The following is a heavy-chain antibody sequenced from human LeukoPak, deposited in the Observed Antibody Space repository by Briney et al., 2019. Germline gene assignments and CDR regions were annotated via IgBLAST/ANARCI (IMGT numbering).Heavy chain of an antibody. CDR1: GFTFSNYA. Sequence: PGGSLRLSCAASGFTFSNYAMSWVRQAPGKGLEWVSTISGSGGSTYYADSVKGRFTISRDNSKNTLYLQMSSLRAEDTAVYYCARWCGGDCHDAFDIWGQGTMVTVSS. J-gene: IGHJ3*02. V-gene: IGHV3-23*01. D-gene: IGHD2-21*02. CDR2: ISGSGGST. CDR3: ARWCGGDCHDAFDI.